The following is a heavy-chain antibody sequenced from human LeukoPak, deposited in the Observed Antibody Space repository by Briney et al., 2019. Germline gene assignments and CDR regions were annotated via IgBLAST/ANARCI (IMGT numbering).Heavy chain of an antibody. D-gene: IGHD6-13*01. CDR1: GGSFSGYY. V-gene: IGHV4-34*01. Sequence: SETLSLTCAVSGGSFSGYYWSWIRQPPAKGQEWNGEINHSASTNCNPSLKLRVTISVDTSKNQFSLKLSSVPAADTAVYYCARGGIGSSWYRDRFVYDYWGQGTLVTVSS. J-gene: IGHJ4*02. CDR2: INHSAST. CDR3: ARGGIGSSWYRDRFVYDY.